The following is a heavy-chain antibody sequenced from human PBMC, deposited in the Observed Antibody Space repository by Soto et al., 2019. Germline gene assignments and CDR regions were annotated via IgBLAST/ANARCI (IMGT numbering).Heavy chain of an antibody. Sequence: QPGGSLRLSCAASDSSFSAYSLHWVRQAPGKGLEWVAIISFDGSNRDYADSVKGRFTISRDNSKNTLYLQMNSLRPEDTAVYYCAREREVYAVGYDYWDQGTLVTVSS. CDR1: DSSFSAYS. J-gene: IGHJ4*02. V-gene: IGHV3-30*01. D-gene: IGHD2-8*01. CDR3: AREREVYAVGYDY. CDR2: ISFDGSNR.